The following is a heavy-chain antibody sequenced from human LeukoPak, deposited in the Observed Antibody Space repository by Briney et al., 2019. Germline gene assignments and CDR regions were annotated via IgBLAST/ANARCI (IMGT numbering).Heavy chain of an antibody. CDR2: ISDSHGTRK. J-gene: IGHJ4*02. D-gene: IGHD2-8*02. CDR1: GFTFSLSG. Sequence: GGSLRLSCAASGFTFSLSGMHWVRQAPGKGLEWVALISDSHGTRKHYADSVKGRFTISRDNSKKTLNLQMNSLRVEDTAVYYCARWGGVLQTGYYLDYWGRGSQVTVSS. CDR3: ARWGGVLQTGYYLDY. V-gene: IGHV3-33*01.